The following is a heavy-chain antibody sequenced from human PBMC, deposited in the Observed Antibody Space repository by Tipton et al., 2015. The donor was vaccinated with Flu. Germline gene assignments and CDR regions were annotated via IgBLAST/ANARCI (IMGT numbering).Heavy chain of an antibody. CDR1: GYKFNEYY. Sequence: QLVQSGAEMKRPGASVKVSCKTSGYKFNEYYIHWVRQAPGQGLEWVGWINPHSGGTHYAEKFQDRVTVTRDPTTTTVYIGLISLTSDDMAVYFCGRGMTALTPGIDYWGQRTLVTVSS. V-gene: IGHV1-2*02. D-gene: IGHD2-21*02. CDR3: GRGMTALTPGIDY. J-gene: IGHJ4*02. CDR2: INPHSGGT.